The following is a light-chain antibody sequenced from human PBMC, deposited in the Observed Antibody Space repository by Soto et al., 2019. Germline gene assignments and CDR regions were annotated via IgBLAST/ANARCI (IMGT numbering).Light chain of an antibody. CDR2: YAS. J-gene: IGKJ5*01. CDR1: QSVSNN. Sequence: EIMMTQSPATLSVSPGERATLSCRASQSVSNNLAWYQQKPGQAPRLLIYYASTRTTGIPARFSGSGSGTEFTLTISSLQSEDFALYFCQQYNNWPPITFGQGTRLEIK. CDR3: QQYNNWPPIT. V-gene: IGKV3-15*01.